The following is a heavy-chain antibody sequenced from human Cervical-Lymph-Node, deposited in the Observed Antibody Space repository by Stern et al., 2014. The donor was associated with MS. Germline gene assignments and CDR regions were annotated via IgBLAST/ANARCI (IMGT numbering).Heavy chain of an antibody. D-gene: IGHD3-10*01. CDR1: RDSFSHYA. V-gene: IGHV1-69*06. CDR2: IIPVFGTT. J-gene: IGHJ5*02. CDR3: ARDQGDYGSGSEDSWFDP. Sequence: VQLEESGAEVKKPGSSVKVSCKASRDSFSHYALSWVRQAPGQALEWMGGIIPVFGTTSYTQKFQGRVTITADTSTNIAYMELRNLRFEDTAVYFCARDQGDYGSGSEDSWFDPWGQGTLVTVSS.